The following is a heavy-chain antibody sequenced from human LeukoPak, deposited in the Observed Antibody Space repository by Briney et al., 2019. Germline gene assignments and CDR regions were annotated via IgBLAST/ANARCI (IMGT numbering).Heavy chain of an antibody. Sequence: SGGSLRLSCAASGFTFSGSAMHWVRQASGKGLEWVGRIRSKANSYATAYAASVKGRFTISRDDSKNTAYLQMNSLKTEDTAVYCCTRSTVTTYHYYYYMDVWGKGTTVTVSS. CDR2: IRSKANSYAT. D-gene: IGHD4-11*01. CDR3: TRSTVTTYHYYYYMDV. J-gene: IGHJ6*03. CDR1: GFTFSGSA. V-gene: IGHV3-73*01.